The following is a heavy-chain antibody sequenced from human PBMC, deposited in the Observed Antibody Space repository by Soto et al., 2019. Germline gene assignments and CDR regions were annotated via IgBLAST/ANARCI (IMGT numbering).Heavy chain of an antibody. J-gene: IGHJ4*02. Sequence: SETLSLTCTFSGGSIISGGYYWSWIRQHPGKGLEWIGYIYYSGSTYYNPSLKSRVTISVDTSKNQFSLKLSSVTAADTAVYYCARSVGSGSYYIPNLLFDYWGQGTLVTVSS. CDR2: IYYSGST. D-gene: IGHD3-10*01. CDR3: ARSVGSGSYYIPNLLFDY. CDR1: GGSIISGGYY. V-gene: IGHV4-31*03.